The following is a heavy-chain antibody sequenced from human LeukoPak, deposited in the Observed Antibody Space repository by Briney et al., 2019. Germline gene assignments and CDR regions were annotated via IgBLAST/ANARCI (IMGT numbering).Heavy chain of an antibody. CDR1: GFTFDDYG. CDR3: ARGWQGSFDY. J-gene: IGHJ4*02. V-gene: IGHV3-20*04. D-gene: IGHD2-15*01. CDR2: INWNGGSI. Sequence: GGSLRLSCAASGFTFDDYGMSWVRQAPGKGLEWVSGINWNGGSIGYADSVKGRFTISRDNAKNSLYLQMSSLRAEDTALYYCARGWQGSFDYWGQGTLVTVSS.